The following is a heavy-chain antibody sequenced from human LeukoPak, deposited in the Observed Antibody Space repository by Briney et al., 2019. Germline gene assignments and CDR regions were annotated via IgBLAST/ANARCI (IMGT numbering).Heavy chain of an antibody. Sequence: GGSLRLSCAASGFTFSSYSMNWVRQAPDKGLEWVALISHNGRNQYYADSVRGRFTISRDNYKNTLFLQMNSLKFEDTAIYYCARDFGDYGIDYWGRGTLVTVSS. J-gene: IGHJ4*02. CDR2: ISHNGRNQ. CDR1: GFTFSSYS. CDR3: ARDFGDYGIDY. D-gene: IGHD4-17*01. V-gene: IGHV3-30*03.